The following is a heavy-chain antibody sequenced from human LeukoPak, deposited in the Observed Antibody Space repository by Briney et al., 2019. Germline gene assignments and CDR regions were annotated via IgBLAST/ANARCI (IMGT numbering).Heavy chain of an antibody. CDR2: ISGGDGNT. CDR3: AKAGAVRFDP. J-gene: IGHJ5*02. D-gene: IGHD3-10*01. V-gene: IGHV3-23*01. CDR1: GFTFSTYA. Sequence: GGSLRLSCAASGFTFSTYAMSWVRQAPGKGLEWVSGISGGDGNTYYADSVKGRFTISRDNSKNTLYLQMDSLRAEDTAIYYCAKAGAVRFDPWGQGTLVTVSS.